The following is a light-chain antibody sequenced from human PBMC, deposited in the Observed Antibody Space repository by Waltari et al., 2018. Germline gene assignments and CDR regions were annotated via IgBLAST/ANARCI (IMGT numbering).Light chain of an antibody. J-gene: IGLJ2*01. CDR3: CSYAGSSVL. V-gene: IGLV2-11*01. CDR1: SSDAGGSDS. CDR2: DVT. Sequence: QSALTQPRSVSGSPGQSVTISCTGTSSDAGGSDSVSWYQQHPGKAPKLMIYDVTKRPSGVPDRFSGSKSGNTASLTISGLQVEDEADYYCCSYAGSSVLFGGGTKLTVL.